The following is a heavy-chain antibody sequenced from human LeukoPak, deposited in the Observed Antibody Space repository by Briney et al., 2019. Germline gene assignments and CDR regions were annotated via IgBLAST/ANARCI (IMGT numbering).Heavy chain of an antibody. V-gene: IGHV3-74*01. Sequence: GGSLRLSCAASGFTFSSYWMHWVRQAPGKGLVWVSRINTDGSSTSYADSVKGRFTISRDNAKNTLYLQMNSLRAEDTAVYYCARDRRYSYGYGGLDYWGQGTLVTVSS. J-gene: IGHJ4*02. D-gene: IGHD5-18*01. CDR2: INTDGSST. CDR3: ARDRRYSYGYGGLDY. CDR1: GFTFSSYW.